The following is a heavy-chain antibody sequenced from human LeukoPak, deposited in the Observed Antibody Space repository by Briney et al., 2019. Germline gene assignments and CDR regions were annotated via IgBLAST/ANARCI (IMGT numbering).Heavy chain of an antibody. CDR3: ARETLPMITFAFDI. CDR2: ISAYNGNT. J-gene: IGHJ3*02. D-gene: IGHD3-16*01. CDR1: GYTFTSYG. V-gene: IGHV1-18*01. Sequence: ASVTVSCKASGYTFTSYGISWVRQAPGQGLEWMGWISAYNGNTNYAQKLQGRVTMTTDTSTSTAYMELRSLRSDGTAVYYCARETLPMITFAFDIWGQGTMVTVSS.